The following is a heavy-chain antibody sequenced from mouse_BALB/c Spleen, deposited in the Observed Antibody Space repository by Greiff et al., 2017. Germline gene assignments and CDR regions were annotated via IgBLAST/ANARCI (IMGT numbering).Heavy chain of an antibody. CDR2: ISSGGSYT. CDR1: GFTFSSYG. CDR3: ARHANWDKRTWFAY. J-gene: IGHJ3*01. V-gene: IGHV5-6*01. D-gene: IGHD4-1*01. Sequence: EVQGVESGGDLVKPGGSLKLSCAASGFTFSSYGMSWVRRTPDKRLEWVATISSGGSYTYYPDSVKGRFTISRDNAKNTLYLQMSSLKSEDTAMYYCARHANWDKRTWFAYWGQGTLVTVSA.